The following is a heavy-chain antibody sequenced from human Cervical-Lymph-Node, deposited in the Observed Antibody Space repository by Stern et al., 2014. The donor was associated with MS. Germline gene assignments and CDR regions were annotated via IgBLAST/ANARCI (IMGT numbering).Heavy chain of an antibody. J-gene: IGHJ4*02. D-gene: IGHD1-7*01. V-gene: IGHV1-8*01. CDR1: GYTFTRYD. CDR3: TRGPRT. CDR2: MNPDSGDT. Sequence: QVQLGQSGAEVEKPGASVKVSCRASGYTFTRYDIHWVRRASGQGLEWMGWMNPDSGDTGIAQKFQARVTMTRDTSISTAFLELHSLKSEDTAVYYCTRGPRTWGRGTLVTVSS.